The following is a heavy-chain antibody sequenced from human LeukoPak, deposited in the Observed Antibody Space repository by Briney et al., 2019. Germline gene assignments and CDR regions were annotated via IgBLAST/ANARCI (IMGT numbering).Heavy chain of an antibody. CDR1: GFTVSNNY. J-gene: IGHJ4*02. CDR2: IYSGGYT. V-gene: IGHV3-53*01. CDR3: AITGNPATGDY. Sequence: PGGSLRLSCAASGFTVSNNYMSWVRQAPGKGLEWVSVIYSGGYTYYADSVKGRFTISRDNSKNTVYLQMNSLRAEDTAVYYCAITGNPATGDYWGQGTLVTVSS. D-gene: IGHD1-20*01.